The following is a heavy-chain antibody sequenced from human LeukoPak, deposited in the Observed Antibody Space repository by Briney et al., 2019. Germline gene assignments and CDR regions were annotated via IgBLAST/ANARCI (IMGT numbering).Heavy chain of an antibody. CDR1: GYTFTGYY. CDR3: WYYYDSSNAVVNAFDI. Sequence: ASVKVSCKASGYTFTGYYMHWVRQAPGQGLEWVGWINPNSGGTNYAQKFQGRVTMTRDTSISTAYMELSRLRSDDTAVYYCWYYYDSSNAVVNAFDIWGQGTMVTVSS. V-gene: IGHV1-2*02. J-gene: IGHJ3*02. CDR2: INPNSGGT. D-gene: IGHD3-22*01.